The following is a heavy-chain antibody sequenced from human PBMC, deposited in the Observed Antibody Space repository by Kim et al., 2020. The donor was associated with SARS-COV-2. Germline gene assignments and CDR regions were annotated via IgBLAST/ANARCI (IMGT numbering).Heavy chain of an antibody. J-gene: IGHJ4*02. CDR2: T. Sequence: TEYAASVKGRFSISRDYSRNSLYLQMNSLETEDTAMYYCTRVVEGSGRNDDWGQGILVTVSS. V-gene: IGHV3-72*01. D-gene: IGHD2-15*01. CDR3: TRVVEGSGRNDD.